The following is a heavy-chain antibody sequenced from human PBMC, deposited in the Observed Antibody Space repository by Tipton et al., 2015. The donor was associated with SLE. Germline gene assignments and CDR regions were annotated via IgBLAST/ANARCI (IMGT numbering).Heavy chain of an antibody. D-gene: IGHD2/OR15-2a*01. CDR1: GGSISSSSYY. V-gene: IGHV4-39*07. CDR3: VLGRTTFDI. Sequence: TLSLTCTVSGGSISSSSYYWGWIRQPPGKGLEWIGSIYYSGSTYYNPSLKSRVTISVDTSKNQFSLKLSSVTAADTAVYYCVLGRTTFDIWGQGTMVTVS. CDR2: IYYSGST. J-gene: IGHJ3*02.